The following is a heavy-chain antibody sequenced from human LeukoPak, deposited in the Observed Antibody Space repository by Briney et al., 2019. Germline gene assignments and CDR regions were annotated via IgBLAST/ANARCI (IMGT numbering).Heavy chain of an antibody. CDR3: ARLVEKLGYCSGGSCYDNYYYYMDV. CDR1: GGTFSSYA. D-gene: IGHD2-15*01. J-gene: IGHJ6*03. CDR2: IIPIFGTA. Sequence: SVTVSFKASGGTFSSYAISWVRQAPGQGLEWMGGIIPIFGTANYAQKFQGRVTITADESTSTAYMELSSLRSEDTAVYYCARLVEKLGYCSGGSCYDNYYYYMDVWGKGTTVTVSS. V-gene: IGHV1-69*01.